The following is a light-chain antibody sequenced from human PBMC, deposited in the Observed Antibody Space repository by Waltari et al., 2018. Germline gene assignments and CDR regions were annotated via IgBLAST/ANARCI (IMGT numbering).Light chain of an antibody. Sequence: EIVLTQSPATLSLSPGERATLSCRASQSVSTYLAWYQQRPGQAPRLLMYDVSNRATGIPARFSGSGSGTDFTLTISSLEPEDFAVYYCQQRSNWPFFTFGPGTKVDIK. CDR2: DVS. CDR1: QSVSTY. J-gene: IGKJ3*01. V-gene: IGKV3-11*01. CDR3: QQRSNWPFFT.